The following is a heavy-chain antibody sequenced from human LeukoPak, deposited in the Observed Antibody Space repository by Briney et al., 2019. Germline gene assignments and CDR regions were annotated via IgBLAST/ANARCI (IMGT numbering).Heavy chain of an antibody. CDR3: ARGYYYDSSGYLGLY. V-gene: IGHV4-39*01. Sequence: SETLSLTCTVSGGSISSSSYYWGWIRQPPGKGLEWIGSIYYSGSTYYNPSLKSRVTISVDTSKNQFSLKLSSVTAADTAVYYCARGYYYDSSGYLGLYWGQGTLVTVSS. J-gene: IGHJ4*02. D-gene: IGHD3-22*01. CDR1: GGSISSSSYY. CDR2: IYYSGST.